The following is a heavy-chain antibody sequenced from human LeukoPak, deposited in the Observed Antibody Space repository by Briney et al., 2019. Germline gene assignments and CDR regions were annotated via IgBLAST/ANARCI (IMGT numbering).Heavy chain of an antibody. CDR1: GLIFSNVW. D-gene: IGHD3-22*01. CDR2: IKSKSDGGTA. J-gene: IGHJ4*02. Sequence: GGSLRLSCAASGLIFSNVWMSWVRQAPGKGLEWVGRIKSKSDGGTADLAAPVKGRFTISRDDSKDTVYLQMNSLKSEDTAVFYYTTDLFNYYDNDDHFNYWGQGTLVTVSS. V-gene: IGHV3-15*01. CDR3: TTDLFNYYDNDDHFNY.